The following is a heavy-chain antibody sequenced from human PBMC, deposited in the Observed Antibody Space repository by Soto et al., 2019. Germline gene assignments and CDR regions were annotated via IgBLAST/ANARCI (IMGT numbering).Heavy chain of an antibody. CDR2: IHPGWGA. Sequence: SETLYLNFTISGCSISAHYWGWFRQPPGKGLEWIGYIHPGWGANYNPSLKSRVTISLDTSKTQISLELSSMTAADAALYYCVRQGFGASHGLVDVWGQGTTVT. CDR1: GCSISAHY. J-gene: IGHJ6*02. CDR3: VRQGFGASHGLVDV. V-gene: IGHV4-59*08. D-gene: IGHD3-10*01.